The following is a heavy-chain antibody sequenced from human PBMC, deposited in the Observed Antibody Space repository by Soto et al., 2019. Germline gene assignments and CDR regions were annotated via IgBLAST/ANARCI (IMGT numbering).Heavy chain of an antibody. V-gene: IGHV1-18*01. CDR3: ARVQSGYDFAY. CDR2: ISAYNGNT. Sequence: QVQLVQSGAEVKKPGASVKVSCKASGYTFTSYGINWVRQAPGQGLEWMGWISAYNGNTHYAQKLQGRVTMTTATPTRTAYMELRSLRSDDTAVYYCARVQSGYDFAYWGQGTLVTVSS. D-gene: IGHD5-12*01. CDR1: GYTFTSYG. J-gene: IGHJ4*02.